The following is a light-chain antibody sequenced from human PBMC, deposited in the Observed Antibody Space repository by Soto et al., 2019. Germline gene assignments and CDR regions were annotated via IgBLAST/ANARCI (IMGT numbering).Light chain of an antibody. Sequence: EIVLVQSPGTLSLSPGERATLSCRASQSVSNNHLAWYQQKPGQAPRLLIYGASSRATGVPDRFSGSGTGTDFSLTITRLEPEDFAVYYCQQYGVSPLMFTFGQGTKVGVK. V-gene: IGKV3-20*01. J-gene: IGKJ2*01. CDR3: QQYGVSPLMFT. CDR2: GAS. CDR1: QSVSNNH.